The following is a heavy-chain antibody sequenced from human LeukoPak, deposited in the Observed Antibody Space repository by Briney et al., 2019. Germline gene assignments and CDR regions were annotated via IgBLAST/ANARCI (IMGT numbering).Heavy chain of an antibody. Sequence: PSETLSLTCAVSGGSISSNNWWSWVRQPPGKGLEWIGEIFHSGSTNYNPSLRSRVTISVDTSKNQFSLKLSSVTAADTAVYYCARRMVRGVIILKPYWFDPWGQGTLVTVSS. J-gene: IGHJ5*02. CDR1: GGSISSNNW. V-gene: IGHV4-4*02. CDR2: IFHSGST. D-gene: IGHD3-10*01. CDR3: ARRMVRGVIILKPYWFDP.